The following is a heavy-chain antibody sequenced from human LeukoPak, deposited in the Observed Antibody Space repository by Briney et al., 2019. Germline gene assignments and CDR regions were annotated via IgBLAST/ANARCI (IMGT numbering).Heavy chain of an antibody. CDR1: GYTFPSYF. Sequence: ASVKVSCRASGYTFPSYFMHWVRQAPGQGLEWMGIINPTGGSTTYAQKFQGRVTMTRDTSTSTVYKELSSLRSDDTAVYYCARTAARRFDYWGQGTLVTVSS. J-gene: IGHJ4*02. V-gene: IGHV1-46*01. CDR3: ARTAARRFDY. CDR2: INPTGGST. D-gene: IGHD6-6*01.